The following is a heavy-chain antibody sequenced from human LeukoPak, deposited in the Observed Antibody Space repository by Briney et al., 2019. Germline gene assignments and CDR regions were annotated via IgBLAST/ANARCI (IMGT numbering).Heavy chain of an antibody. CDR3: AKETHYDYVWGSYYFDY. CDR2: IDDSGVIR. CDR1: GFTFKTHA. V-gene: IGHV3-23*01. J-gene: IGHJ4*02. D-gene: IGHD3-16*01. Sequence: GGSLRLSCAASGFTFKTHAMSWVRQAPGKGLEWVSRIDDSGVIRSYADSVKGRSTISRDNSKNTLYLQMNSLRAEDTAVYYCAKETHYDYVWGSYYFDYWGQGTLVTVSS.